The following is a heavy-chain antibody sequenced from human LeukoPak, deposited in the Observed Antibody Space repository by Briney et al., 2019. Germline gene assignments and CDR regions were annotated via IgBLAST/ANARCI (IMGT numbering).Heavy chain of an antibody. CDR1: GDSVSSKNGA. Sequence: SQTLSLTCVVSGDSVSSKNGAWNWIRQSPSRGLEWLGRTYYRSKWYNDYAESMEGRMTISQDTSKNQYSLHLNSVTPDDTAVYYCVRDFGTTGWHTFDYWGQGTLVTVSS. V-gene: IGHV6-1*01. CDR3: VRDFGTTGWHTFDY. J-gene: IGHJ4*02. D-gene: IGHD6-19*01. CDR2: TYYRSKWYN.